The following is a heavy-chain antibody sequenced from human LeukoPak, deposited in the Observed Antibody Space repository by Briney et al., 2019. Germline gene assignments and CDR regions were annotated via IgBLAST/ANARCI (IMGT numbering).Heavy chain of an antibody. CDR2: ISSSGSTI. Sequence: GGSLRLSCAASGFTFSDYYMSWIRHAPGRGLELVSYISSSGSTIYYADSVKGRFTISRDNAKNSLYLQMDSLRAEDTAVYYCARDLGDYYYGMDVWGQGTTVTVSS. D-gene: IGHD1-26*01. CDR1: GFTFSDYY. V-gene: IGHV3-11*01. CDR3: ARDLGDYYYGMDV. J-gene: IGHJ6*02.